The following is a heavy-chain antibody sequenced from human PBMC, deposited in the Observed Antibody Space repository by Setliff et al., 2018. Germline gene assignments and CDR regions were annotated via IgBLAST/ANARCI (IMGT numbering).Heavy chain of an antibody. D-gene: IGHD2-2*02. J-gene: IGHJ6*03. V-gene: IGHV5-51*01. CDR2: IYPGDSET. CDR1: GYDFFGYW. Sequence: PGESLKISCQGLGYDFFGYWIAWVRQVPGKGPEWGGLIYPGDSETRYSPSFQGQVTISVDRSRVTAYLQWDSLKASDAATYYCARLAVRNTVYYYFTDVWGKGTSVTVSS. CDR3: ARLAVRNTVYYYFTDV.